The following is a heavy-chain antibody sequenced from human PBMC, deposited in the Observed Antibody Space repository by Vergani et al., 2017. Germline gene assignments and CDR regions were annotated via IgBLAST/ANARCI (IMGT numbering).Heavy chain of an antibody. V-gene: IGHV3-30-3*01. Sequence: QVQLVESGGGVVQPGRSLRLSCAASGFTFSSYAMHWVRQAPGKGLEWVAVLSYDGSNKYYADSVKGRFTISRDNSKNTLYLQMNSLRAEDTAVYYCARERTMVRGASLFDYWGQGTLVTVSS. CDR2: LSYDGSNK. CDR1: GFTFSSYA. J-gene: IGHJ4*02. CDR3: ARERTMVRGASLFDY. D-gene: IGHD3-10*01.